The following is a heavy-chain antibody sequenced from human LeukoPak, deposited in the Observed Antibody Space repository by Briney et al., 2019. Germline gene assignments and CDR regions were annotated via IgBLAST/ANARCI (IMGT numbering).Heavy chain of an antibody. Sequence: GGSLRLSCEVSGFTFSTYGMYWVRQAPGKGLESVAVISYGGSKTYYADSVKGRSTISRDNPKNTVYLQLNSLTSDDTAVYYCARLPPSVFGVGTGDFDYWGQGTLVTVSS. CDR1: GFTFSTYG. J-gene: IGHJ4*02. D-gene: IGHD2-8*02. CDR2: ISYGGSKT. CDR3: ARLPPSVFGVGTGDFDY. V-gene: IGHV3-30*03.